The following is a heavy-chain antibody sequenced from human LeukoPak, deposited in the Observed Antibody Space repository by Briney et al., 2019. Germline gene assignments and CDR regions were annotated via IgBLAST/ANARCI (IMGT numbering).Heavy chain of an antibody. CDR1: GFTVSSNY. Sequence: GGSLRLSCAASGFTVSSNYMSWVRQAPGKGLEWVSVIYSGGSTYYADSVKGRFTISRDNSKNTLYLQMNSLRAEDTAVYYCARDPTAEYSGYENYYYYGMDVWGQGTTVTVSS. CDR3: ARDPTAEYSGYENYYYYGMDV. D-gene: IGHD5-12*01. V-gene: IGHV3-66*01. CDR2: IYSGGST. J-gene: IGHJ6*02.